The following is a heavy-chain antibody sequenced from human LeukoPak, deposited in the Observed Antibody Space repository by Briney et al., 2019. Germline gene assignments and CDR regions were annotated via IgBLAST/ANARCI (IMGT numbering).Heavy chain of an antibody. V-gene: IGHV1-69*13. D-gene: IGHD6-13*01. CDR1: GGTFSSYA. CDR3: ARDRLSKQQPGGDAFDI. Sequence: ASVKVSCKASGGTFSSYAISWVRQAPGQGLEWMGGIIPIFGTANYAQKFQGRVTITADESTSTAYMELSSLRSEDTAVYYCARDRLSKQQPGGDAFDIWGQGTMVTVSS. J-gene: IGHJ3*02. CDR2: IIPIFGTA.